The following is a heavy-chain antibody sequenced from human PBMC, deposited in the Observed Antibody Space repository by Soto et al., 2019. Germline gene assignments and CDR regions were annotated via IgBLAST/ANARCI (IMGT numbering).Heavy chain of an antibody. CDR3: ARVDSGSFHFDY. V-gene: IGHV1-69*13. Sequence: SVKVSCKASGGTFSSYAISWVRQAPGQGLEWMGGIIPIFGTANYAQKFQGRVTITADESTSTAYMELSSLRSEDTAVYYCARVDSGSFHFDYWGQGTLVTVSS. CDR1: GGTFSSYA. D-gene: IGHD6-6*01. J-gene: IGHJ4*02. CDR2: IIPIFGTA.